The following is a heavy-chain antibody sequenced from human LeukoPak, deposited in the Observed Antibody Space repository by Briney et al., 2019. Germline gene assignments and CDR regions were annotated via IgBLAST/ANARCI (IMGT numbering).Heavy chain of an antibody. J-gene: IGHJ5*02. D-gene: IGHD6-19*01. Sequence: QPGGSLRLSCADSGFTFSSYWMSWVRQAPGKGLEWVAVISHDGSNKYYADSVKGRFTISRDNSKNTLYLQMNSLRAEDTAVYYCAKASTTFSSGWYSRKLAEWFDPWGQGTLVTVSS. CDR2: ISHDGSNK. CDR3: AKASTTFSSGWYSRKLAEWFDP. V-gene: IGHV3-30*18. CDR1: GFTFSSYW.